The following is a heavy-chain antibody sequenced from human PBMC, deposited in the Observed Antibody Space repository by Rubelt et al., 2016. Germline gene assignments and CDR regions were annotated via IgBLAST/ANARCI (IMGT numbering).Heavy chain of an antibody. V-gene: IGHV3-30-3*02. Sequence: GFTFSSYAMHWVRQAPGKGLEWVALISYDGRNKYYTDSLKGRFTISRDNSKNTLYLQMNNLRAEDTAVYYCAKDQGAVAGTNYWGQGTLVTVSS. CDR1: GFTFSSYA. J-gene: IGHJ4*02. CDR3: AKDQGAVAGTNY. D-gene: IGHD6-19*01. CDR2: ISYDGRNK.